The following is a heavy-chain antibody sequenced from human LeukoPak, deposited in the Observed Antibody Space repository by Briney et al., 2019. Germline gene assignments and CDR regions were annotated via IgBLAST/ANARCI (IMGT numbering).Heavy chain of an antibody. V-gene: IGHV4-34*01. Sequence: GSLRLSCAASGFTFSSYWMSWIRQPPGEGLEWIGEINHSGSTNYNPSLKSRVTISVDTSKNQFSLKLSSVTAADTAVYYCARRSSSWYKYYYYGMDVWGQGTTVTVSS. D-gene: IGHD6-13*01. CDR1: GFTFSSYW. CDR2: INHSGST. J-gene: IGHJ6*02. CDR3: ARRSSSWYKYYYYGMDV.